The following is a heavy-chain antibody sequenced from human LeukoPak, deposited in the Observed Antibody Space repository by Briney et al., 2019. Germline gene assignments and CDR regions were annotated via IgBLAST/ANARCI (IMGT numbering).Heavy chain of an antibody. CDR2: IRYDGSNK. D-gene: IGHD2-21*01. J-gene: IGHJ3*02. CDR3: AKDLLMYSALDAFDI. Sequence: GGSLRLSCAASGFTFSSYGMHWVRQAPGKGLEWVAFIRYDGSNKYSADSVKGRFTISRDNSKNTLYLQMNSLRAEDTAVYYCAKDLLMYSALDAFDIWGQGTMVTVSS. V-gene: IGHV3-30*02. CDR1: GFTFSSYG.